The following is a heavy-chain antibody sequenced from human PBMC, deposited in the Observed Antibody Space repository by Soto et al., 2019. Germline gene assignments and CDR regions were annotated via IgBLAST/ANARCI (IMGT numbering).Heavy chain of an antibody. CDR3: ARVLRSCTYDSCLGYWFDP. Sequence: TSETLSPTCTVSGGSISSGIYYYSWIRQHPGEALEWIGYIYYSGSTHYNPSLKSPVTISVDTSKNQFSLKLSSVTAADTAVYYCARVLRSCTYDSCLGYWFDPWGQGTPVTVSS. CDR1: GGSISSGIYY. D-gene: IGHD2-8*01. V-gene: IGHV4-31*01. J-gene: IGHJ5*02. CDR2: IYYSGST.